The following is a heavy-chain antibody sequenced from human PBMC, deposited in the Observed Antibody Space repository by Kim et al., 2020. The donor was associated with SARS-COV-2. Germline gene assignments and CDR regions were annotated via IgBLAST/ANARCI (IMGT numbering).Heavy chain of an antibody. V-gene: IGHV3-48*02. Sequence: GGSLRLSCAASGFTFSSYSMNWVRQAPGKGLEWVSYISSSSSTIYYADSVKGRFTISRDNAKNSLYLQMNSLRDEDTAVYYCARDRPGFDWLLDDYYGMDVWGQGTTVTVSS. CDR2: ISSSSSTI. D-gene: IGHD3-9*01. CDR3: ARDRPGFDWLLDDYYGMDV. J-gene: IGHJ6*02. CDR1: GFTFSSYS.